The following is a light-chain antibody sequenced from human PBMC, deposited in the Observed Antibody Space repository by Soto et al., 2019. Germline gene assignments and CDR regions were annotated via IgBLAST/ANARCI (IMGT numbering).Light chain of an antibody. Sequence: QSLLTQPPCVSAAPGQKFPISCPGSISNIGSNYLSWYQQLPGTAPKVVIYDSSERPSGIPDRFSGSKSGTSATLAITGLQTGDEADYYCGTWDSSLSTVLFGGGTKATVL. V-gene: IGLV1-51*01. J-gene: IGLJ2*01. CDR3: GTWDSSLSTVL. CDR2: DSS. CDR1: ISNIGSNY.